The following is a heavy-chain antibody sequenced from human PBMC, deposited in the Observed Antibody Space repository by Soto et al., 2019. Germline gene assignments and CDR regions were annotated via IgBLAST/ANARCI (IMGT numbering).Heavy chain of an antibody. V-gene: IGHV4-4*01. CDR1: SGSISTSNW. Sequence: QVQLQESGPGLVKPSGTLSLTCAVSSGSISTSNWWIWVRQPPGKVLEWIGEIYHSGSTNYNPSLKSRVTMSVDKSKNQFSLNLSSVTAADTAVYCCARQMTGTTAFDYWGQGTLVTVSS. CDR2: IYHSGST. J-gene: IGHJ4*02. D-gene: IGHD1-7*01. CDR3: ARQMTGTTAFDY.